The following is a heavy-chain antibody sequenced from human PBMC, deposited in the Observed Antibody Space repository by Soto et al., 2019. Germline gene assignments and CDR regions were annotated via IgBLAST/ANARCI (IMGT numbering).Heavy chain of an antibody. V-gene: IGHV3-11*01. D-gene: IGHD3-3*01. Sequence: GGSLRLSCAASGFTFSDYYMSWIRQAPGKGLEWVSYISSSGSTIYYADSVKGRFTISRDNAKNSLYLQMNSLRAEDTAVYYCARENGHLGNYDFWRGRGRAGYMVVWGKGTTVTGFS. CDR3: ARENGHLGNYDFWRGRGRAGYMVV. CDR2: ISSSGSTI. CDR1: GFTFSDYY. J-gene: IGHJ6*03.